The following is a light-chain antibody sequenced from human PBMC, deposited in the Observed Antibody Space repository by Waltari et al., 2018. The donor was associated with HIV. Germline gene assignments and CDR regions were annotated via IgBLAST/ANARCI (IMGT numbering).Light chain of an antibody. V-gene: IGLV7-43*01. J-gene: IGLJ3*02. CDR3: LLYYGGAQNWV. Sequence: QTVVTQEPSLTVSPGGTVTLTCASSTGAVTSGFFPNWFQQKPGQAPRALIYSTNSKHFWTPARFSRSLLGGKAALTLSGVQPEDEAEYYCLLYYGGAQNWVFGGGTKLTVL. CDR2: STN. CDR1: TGAVTSGFF.